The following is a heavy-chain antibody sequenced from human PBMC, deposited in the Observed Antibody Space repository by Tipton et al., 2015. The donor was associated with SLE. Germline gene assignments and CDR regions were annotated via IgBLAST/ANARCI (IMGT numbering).Heavy chain of an antibody. CDR1: GGSISSSFYY. CDR2: IHYSGST. J-gene: IGHJ5*02. CDR3: ASPQTPYYDILTGYLASNWFDP. Sequence: TLSLTCTVSGGSISSSFYYWGWIRQPPGKGLEWIASIHYSGSTYYNPSLKSRVTISVDTSKNQFSLKLNSVTAADTAVYYCASPQTPYYDILTGYLASNWFDPWGQGTLVTVSS. V-gene: IGHV4-39*07. D-gene: IGHD3-9*01.